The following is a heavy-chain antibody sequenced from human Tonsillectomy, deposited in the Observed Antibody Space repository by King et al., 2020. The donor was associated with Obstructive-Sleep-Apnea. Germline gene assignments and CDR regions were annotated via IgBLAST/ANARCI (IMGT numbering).Heavy chain of an antibody. D-gene: IGHD1-26*01. J-gene: IGHJ5*02. CDR1: GGSISTTSYY. Sequence: QLQESGPGLVKPSETLSLTCTVSGGSISTTSYYWGWIRQPPGKGLEWIGSIYYSGSTYYNPSLKSRVTISVDTSKNRFSLKLYSLTAADTAIYYCARIWRAVAYNWFDPWGQGTLVTVSS. CDR3: ARIWRAVAYNWFDP. CDR2: IYYSGST. V-gene: IGHV4-39*07.